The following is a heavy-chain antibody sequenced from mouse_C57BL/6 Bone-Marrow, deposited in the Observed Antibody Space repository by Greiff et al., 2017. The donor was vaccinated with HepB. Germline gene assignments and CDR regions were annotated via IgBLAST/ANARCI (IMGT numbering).Heavy chain of an antibody. CDR3: ASEIYYDYDGDAMDY. CDR1: GFSLTSYG. V-gene: IGHV2-2*01. Sequence: VQLQQSGPGLVQPSQSLSITCTVSGFSLTSYGVHWVRQSPGKGLEWLGVIWSGGSTDYNAAFISRLSISKDNSKSQVFFKMNSLQADDTAIYYCASEIYYDYDGDAMDYWGQGTSVTVSS. J-gene: IGHJ4*01. D-gene: IGHD2-4*01. CDR2: IWSGGST.